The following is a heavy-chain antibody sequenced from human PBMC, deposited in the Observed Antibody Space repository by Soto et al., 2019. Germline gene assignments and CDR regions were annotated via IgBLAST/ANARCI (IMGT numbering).Heavy chain of an antibody. D-gene: IGHD2-15*01. CDR3: ARGSVVVLNYFDY. J-gene: IGHJ4*02. CDR1: GGSISSGDYY. CDR2: IYYSGST. V-gene: IGHV4-30-4*01. Sequence: PSETLSLTCSVSGGSISSGDYYWSWIRQPPGKGLEWIGYIYYSGSTYYNPSLKSRVTISVDTSKNQFSLKLSSVTVADTAVYYCARGSVVVLNYFDYWGQGTLVAVSS.